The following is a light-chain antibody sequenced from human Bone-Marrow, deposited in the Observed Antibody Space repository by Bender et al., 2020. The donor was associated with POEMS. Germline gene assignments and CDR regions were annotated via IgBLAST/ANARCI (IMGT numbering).Light chain of an antibody. CDR1: RGDVDSYNY. Sequence: QSALTQPASVSGSPGQSITISCTGTRGDVDSYNYVSWYQRHPGKAPKLIIYDVTNRPSGVSSRFSGSKSGNTASLLISGLQAEDEADYYCSSYTSSSWVFGGGTKLTVL. J-gene: IGLJ3*02. CDR2: DVT. CDR3: SSYTSSSWV. V-gene: IGLV2-14*03.